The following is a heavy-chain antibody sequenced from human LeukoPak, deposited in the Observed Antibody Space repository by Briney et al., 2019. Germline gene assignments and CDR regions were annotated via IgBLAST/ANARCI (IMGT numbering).Heavy chain of an antibody. D-gene: IGHD6-6*01. Sequence: KPSETLSLTCTFSGGSISSYYWSWIRQPPGKGLEWIGYIYYSGSTNYNPSLKSRVTISVDTSKNQFSLKLSSVTAADTAVYYCARHYGSSSPLVDYWGQGTLVTVSS. V-gene: IGHV4-59*08. J-gene: IGHJ4*02. CDR1: GGSISSYY. CDR3: ARHYGSSSPLVDY. CDR2: IYYSGST.